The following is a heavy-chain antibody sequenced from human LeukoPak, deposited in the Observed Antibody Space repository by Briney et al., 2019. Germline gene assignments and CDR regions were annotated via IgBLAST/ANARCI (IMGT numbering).Heavy chain of an antibody. Sequence: GGSLRLSCAASGFTFSSYAMSWVRQAPGKGLEWVSAISGSGGSTYYADSVKGRFTISRDNSKNTLYLQMNSLRAEDTAVYYCAKDSYYYYYYGMDVWGHGTTVTVSS. CDR2: ISGSGGST. CDR3: AKDSYYYYYYGMDV. V-gene: IGHV3-23*01. J-gene: IGHJ6*02. D-gene: IGHD2-15*01. CDR1: GFTFSSYA.